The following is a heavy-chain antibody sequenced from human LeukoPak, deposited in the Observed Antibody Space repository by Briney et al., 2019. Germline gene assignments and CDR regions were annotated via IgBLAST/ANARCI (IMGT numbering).Heavy chain of an antibody. CDR1: GFTVSSNY. CDR2: IYSGGST. Sequence: GGSLRLSCAASGFTVSSNYMSWVRQAPGKGLEWVSVIYSGGSTYYADSVKGRFTISRDNSKNTLYLQMNSLRAEDTAVYYCARDLSGSYPPQYFQHWGQGTLVTVSS. D-gene: IGHD1-26*01. CDR3: ARDLSGSYPPQYFQH. V-gene: IGHV3-53*01. J-gene: IGHJ1*01.